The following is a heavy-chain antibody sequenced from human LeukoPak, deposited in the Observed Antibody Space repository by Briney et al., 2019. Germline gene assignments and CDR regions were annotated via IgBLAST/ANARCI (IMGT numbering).Heavy chain of an antibody. D-gene: IGHD3-3*01. CDR1: GGSISSYY. J-gene: IGHJ6*03. CDR2: IYYSGST. CDR3: ARTYYDFWSPPNYYMDV. V-gene: IGHV4-59*08. Sequence: SETLSLTCTVSGGSISSYYWGWIRQPPGKGLEWIGYIYYSGSTNYNPSLKSRVTISVDTSKNQFSLKLSSVTAADTAVYYCARTYYDFWSPPNYYMDVWGKGTTVTVSS.